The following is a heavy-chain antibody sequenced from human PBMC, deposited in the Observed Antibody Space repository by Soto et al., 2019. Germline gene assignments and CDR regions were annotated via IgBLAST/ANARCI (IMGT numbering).Heavy chain of an antibody. CDR2: INPNSGGT. D-gene: IGHD2-2*01. Sequence: ASVKVSCKASGYTFTGYYMHWVRQAPGQGLEWMGWINPNSGGTNYAQKFQGWVTMTRDTSISTAYMELSRLRSDDTAVYYCARVGYCSSTSCYEYGAFDIWGQGTMVTVSS. CDR3: ARVGYCSSTSCYEYGAFDI. CDR1: GYTFTGYY. J-gene: IGHJ3*02. V-gene: IGHV1-2*04.